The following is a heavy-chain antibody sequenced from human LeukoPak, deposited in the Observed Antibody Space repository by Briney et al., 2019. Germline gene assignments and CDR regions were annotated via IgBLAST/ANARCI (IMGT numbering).Heavy chain of an antibody. CDR2: IIPDGSQR. V-gene: IGHV3-7*01. J-gene: IGHJ3*02. Sequence: GSLRLSCAASGFTFSDSYMSWVRQAPGKGLEWVAIIIPDGSQRSFVDSVKGRFAISRDNAKNSLYLQMNRLSAEDTAVYYCARDPAYGALDIWGQGTAVTVSS. CDR3: ARDPAYGALDI. CDR1: GFTFSDSY. D-gene: IGHD2-21*01.